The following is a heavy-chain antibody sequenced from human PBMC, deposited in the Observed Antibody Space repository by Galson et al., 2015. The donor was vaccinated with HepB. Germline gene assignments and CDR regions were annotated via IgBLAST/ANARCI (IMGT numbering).Heavy chain of an antibody. J-gene: IGHJ4*02. CDR1: GYTFTSYA. D-gene: IGHD2-2*01. Sequence: SVKVSCKASGYTFTSYAMHWVRQAPGQRLEWMGWINAGNGNTKYSQKFQGRVTITRDTSASTAYMELSSLRSEDTAVYYCARVVVPAPPYFDYWGQGTLVTVSS. V-gene: IGHV1-3*01. CDR2: INAGNGNT. CDR3: ARVVVPAPPYFDY.